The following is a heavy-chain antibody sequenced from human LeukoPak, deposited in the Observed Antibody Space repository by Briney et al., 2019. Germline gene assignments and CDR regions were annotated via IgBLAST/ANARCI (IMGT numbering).Heavy chain of an antibody. J-gene: IGHJ4*02. V-gene: IGHV1-2*02. Sequence: ASVKVSCKASGYTFTGYYMHWVRQAPGQGLEWMGWINPNSGGTNYAQKFQGRVTMTRDTSISTAYMELSRLRSDDTAVYYCARSGPASYGDYVPGYWGQGTLVTVSS. CDR1: GYTFTGYY. D-gene: IGHD4-17*01. CDR2: INPNSGGT. CDR3: ARSGPASYGDYVPGY.